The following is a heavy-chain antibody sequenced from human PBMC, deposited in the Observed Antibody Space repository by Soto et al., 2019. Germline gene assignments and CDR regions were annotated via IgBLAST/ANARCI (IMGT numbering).Heavy chain of an antibody. CDR1: GLTFSSYA. J-gene: IGHJ4*02. CDR3: AKDPVGALSYLDS. CDR2: ISGSGGST. Sequence: EVQLLESGGGLVQPGGSLRLSCAASGLTFSSYAMSWVRQAPGKGLEWVSTISGSGGSTYYADSVKGRFTISRDNSKNTLYLQMNSLRAEDTAVYSCAKDPVGALSYLDSWGQGTLVTVSS. D-gene: IGHD1-26*01. V-gene: IGHV3-23*01.